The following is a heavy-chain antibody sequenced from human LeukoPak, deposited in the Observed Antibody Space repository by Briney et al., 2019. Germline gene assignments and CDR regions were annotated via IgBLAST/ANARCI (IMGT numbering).Heavy chain of an antibody. D-gene: IGHD1-26*01. V-gene: IGHV3-30*18. J-gene: IGHJ4*02. Sequence: PGGSLRLSCAASGFTFSSYGMHWVRQAPGKGLKWVAVISYDGSNKYYADSVKGRFTISRDNSKNTLYLQMNSLRAEDTAVYYCAKEGGSYGGGQGTLVTVSS. CDR3: AKEGGSYG. CDR1: GFTFSSYG. CDR2: ISYDGSNK.